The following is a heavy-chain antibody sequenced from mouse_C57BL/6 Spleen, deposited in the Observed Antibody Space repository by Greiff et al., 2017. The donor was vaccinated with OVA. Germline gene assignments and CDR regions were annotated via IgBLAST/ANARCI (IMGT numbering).Heavy chain of an antibody. CDR1: GFSLTSYG. CDR2: IWSGGST. V-gene: IGHV2-2*01. D-gene: IGHD2-12*01. CDR3: ARLRRGGAMDY. Sequence: QVQLQQSGPGLVQPSQSLSITCTVSGFSLTSYGVHWVRQSPGKGLEWLGVIWSGGSTDYNAAFISRLSISKDNSKSQVFFKMNSLQADDTAIYYCARLRRGGAMDYWGQGTSVTVSS. J-gene: IGHJ4*01.